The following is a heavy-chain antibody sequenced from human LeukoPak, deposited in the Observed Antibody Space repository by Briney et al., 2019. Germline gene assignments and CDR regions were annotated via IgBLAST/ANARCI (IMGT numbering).Heavy chain of an antibody. Sequence: ASVKVSCKTSGYTFTSHYMHWVRQAPGQGLEWMGIINPSDVSTTYARKFQGRVTMTRDTSTSTLYMELSSLRSEDTAVYYCARSLDGGSYIVDYWGQGTLVTVSS. CDR3: ARSLDGGSYIVDY. V-gene: IGHV1-46*01. CDR2: INPSDVST. J-gene: IGHJ4*02. CDR1: GYTFTSHY. D-gene: IGHD1-26*01.